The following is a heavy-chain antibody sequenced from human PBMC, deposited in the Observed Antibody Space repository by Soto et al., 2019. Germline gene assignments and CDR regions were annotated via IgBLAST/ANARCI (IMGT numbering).Heavy chain of an antibody. CDR2: IYYSGST. J-gene: IGHJ4*02. D-gene: IGHD2-15*01. Sequence: QLQLQESGPGLVKPSETLSLTCTVSGGSISSSSYYWGWIRQPPGKGLEWIGSIYYSGSTYYNPSLMSRLTISVDTSKNRFSLKVSSVTAADTAVYYCARHLAYCSGGNCYRYYFDYWGQGTLVTVSS. V-gene: IGHV4-39*01. CDR3: ARHLAYCSGGNCYRYYFDY. CDR1: GGSISSSSYY.